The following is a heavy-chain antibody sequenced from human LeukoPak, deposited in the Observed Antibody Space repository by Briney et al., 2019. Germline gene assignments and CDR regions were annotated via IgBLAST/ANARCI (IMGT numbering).Heavy chain of an antibody. Sequence: GGSLRLSCAGSGFTFASYAVHWVRQAPGKRLEWVAFISSDGTTEHYRDTVKGRFTLSRDNSKNTVSLQMNSLGTEDTAVYYCARGRDSGSFIIDYWGQGTLVTVSS. CDR3: ARGRDSGSFIIDY. D-gene: IGHD3-10*01. CDR1: GFTFASYA. J-gene: IGHJ4*02. CDR2: ISSDGTTE. V-gene: IGHV3-30-3*01.